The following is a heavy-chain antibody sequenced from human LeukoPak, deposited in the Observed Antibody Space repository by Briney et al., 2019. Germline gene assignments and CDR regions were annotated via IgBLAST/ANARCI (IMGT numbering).Heavy chain of an antibody. CDR2: ISAYNGNT. CDR1: GYTFTSYG. J-gene: IGHJ6*02. V-gene: IGHV1-18*01. D-gene: IGHD1-14*01. CDR3: TRGVILTALTYCMDV. Sequence: ASVKVSCKASGYTFTSYGIRWVRQAPGQGLEWMGWISAYNGNTNYAQKLQGRVTMTTDTSTSTAYMDLRRLRSDDTAVYYCTRGVILTALTYCMDVWGQGTTVTVSS.